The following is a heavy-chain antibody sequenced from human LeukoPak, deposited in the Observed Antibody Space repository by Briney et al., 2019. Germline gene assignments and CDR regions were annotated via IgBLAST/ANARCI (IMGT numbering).Heavy chain of an antibody. Sequence: GGSLRLSCAASGFTFSSYAMSWVRQAPGKGLEWVSAISNSGSTRYYADSVKGRITISRDNAKNSLFLQMDSLRAEDTAVYYCARAGGCSSTSCYIMEDYYYYYYMDVWGKGTTVTVSS. CDR1: GFTFSSYA. J-gene: IGHJ6*03. CDR3: ARAGGCSSTSCYIMEDYYYYYYMDV. D-gene: IGHD2-2*02. CDR2: ISNSGSTR. V-gene: IGHV3-23*01.